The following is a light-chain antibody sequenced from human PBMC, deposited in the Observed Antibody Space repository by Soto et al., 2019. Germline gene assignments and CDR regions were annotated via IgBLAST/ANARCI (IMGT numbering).Light chain of an antibody. Sequence: DIQMTQSPSTLSASVGDRVTITCRASQSISSWLVWYQQKPGKAPKLLIYDASSLESGVPSRFSGRGSGTEFTLTISSLQPDDFATYYCQQYNSYSGTFGQGTKVEIK. V-gene: IGKV1-5*01. CDR3: QQYNSYSGT. CDR2: DAS. CDR1: QSISSW. J-gene: IGKJ1*01.